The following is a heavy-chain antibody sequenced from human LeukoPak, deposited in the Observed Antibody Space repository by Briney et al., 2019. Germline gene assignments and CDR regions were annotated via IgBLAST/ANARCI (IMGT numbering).Heavy chain of an antibody. D-gene: IGHD1-14*01. J-gene: IGHJ4*02. Sequence: PGGSLRLSCAASGFTFSNYWMSWVRQAPGKGLEWVANINQNGSEIYYVDSVKGRFTISRDNAKNSLHLQMNTLRAEDTALYYCARDPLTQNDYWGQGTLVTVSS. CDR1: GFTFSNYW. CDR3: ARDPLTQNDY. V-gene: IGHV3-7*01. CDR2: INQNGSEI.